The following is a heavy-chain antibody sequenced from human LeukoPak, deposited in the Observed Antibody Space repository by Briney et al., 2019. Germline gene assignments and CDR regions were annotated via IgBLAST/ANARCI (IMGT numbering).Heavy chain of an antibody. J-gene: IGHJ4*02. CDR1: GGSISSSSYY. D-gene: IGHD6-19*01. CDR3: ARTIESTHSSGWR. Sequence: SETLSLTCTVSGGSISSSSYYWGWIRQPPGKGLEWIGSIYYSGSTYYNPSLKSRVTISVDTSKNQFSLKLSSVTAADTAVYYCARTIESTHSSGWRWGQGALVTVSS. V-gene: IGHV4-39*01. CDR2: IYYSGST.